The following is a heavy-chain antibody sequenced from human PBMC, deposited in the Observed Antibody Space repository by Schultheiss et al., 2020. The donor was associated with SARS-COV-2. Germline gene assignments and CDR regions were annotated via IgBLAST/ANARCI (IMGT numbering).Heavy chain of an antibody. CDR3: ARDPNPRGYSYDYYYGMDV. CDR2: IYYTGST. D-gene: IGHD5-18*01. J-gene: IGHJ6*02. V-gene: IGHV4-31*03. CDR1: GGSISSGGYY. Sequence: SETLSLTCTVSGGSISSGGYYWSWIRHHPGKGLEWIGYIYYTGSTYYNPSLKSRVTISVDTSKNQFSLKLSSVTAADTAVYYCARDPNPRGYSYDYYYGMDVWGQGTTVTVSS.